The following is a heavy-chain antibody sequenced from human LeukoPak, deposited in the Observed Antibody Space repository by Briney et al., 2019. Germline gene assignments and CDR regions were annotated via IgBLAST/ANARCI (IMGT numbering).Heavy chain of an antibody. CDR3: ARDWRITMVRGVTRPYNWFDP. J-gene: IGHJ5*02. V-gene: IGHV1-69*06. CDR2: IIPIFGTA. CDR1: GGTFSSYA. D-gene: IGHD3-10*01. Sequence: GASVKVSCKASGGTFSSYAISWVRQAPGQGLEWMGGIIPIFGTANYAQKFQGRVTITADKSTSTAYMELSRLRSDDTAVYYCARDWRITMVRGVTRPYNWFDPWGQGTLVTVSS.